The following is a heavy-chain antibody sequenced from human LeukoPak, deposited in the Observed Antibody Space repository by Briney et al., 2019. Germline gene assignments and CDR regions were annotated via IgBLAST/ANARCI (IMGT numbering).Heavy chain of an antibody. Sequence: GGSLRLSCAASGLSFRNFAMSGIRQALANGLEYLAVTSGDEDSTHYADSVRGRFVISTDSSKNSLFLQMNSLRADDTAVYYCTIDLMTGFSSGWHFGYWGQGTLVTVSS. CDR3: TIDLMTGFSSGWHFGY. CDR1: GLSFRNFA. V-gene: IGHV3-23*01. J-gene: IGHJ4*02. D-gene: IGHD6-19*01. CDR2: TSGDEDST.